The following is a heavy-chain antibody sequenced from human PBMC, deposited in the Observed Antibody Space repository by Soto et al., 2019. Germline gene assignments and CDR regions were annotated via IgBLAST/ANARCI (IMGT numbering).Heavy chain of an antibody. D-gene: IGHD6-13*01. CDR2: IYYSGST. CDR1: GGSISSSSFH. CDR3: ARRERAAGTDWWFDP. J-gene: IGHJ5*02. Sequence: QLQLQESGPGLVKPSETLSLTCTVSGGSISSSSFHWGWIRQPPGKGLEWIGGIYYSGSTYYSPSLKRRVPVSVGTSTSQFSRRLSSVTAADTAVYYWARRERAAGTDWWFDPWGQGTLVTVSS. V-gene: IGHV4-39*01.